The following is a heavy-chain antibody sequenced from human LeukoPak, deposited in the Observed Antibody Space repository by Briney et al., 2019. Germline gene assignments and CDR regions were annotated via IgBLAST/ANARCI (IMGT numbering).Heavy chain of an antibody. J-gene: IGHJ6*04. CDR1: GFTVSTNY. CDR3: ARDRVVVPAMAQMDV. V-gene: IGHV3-53*01. D-gene: IGHD2-2*01. CDR2: IYTDGST. Sequence: GGSLRLSCAASGFTVSTNYMRWVRQAPGKGLEWVSVIYTDGSTHYADSVKGRFTISRDNSKNALYLQMNSLRAEDTAVYYCARDRVVVPAMAQMDVWGKGTTVTVSS.